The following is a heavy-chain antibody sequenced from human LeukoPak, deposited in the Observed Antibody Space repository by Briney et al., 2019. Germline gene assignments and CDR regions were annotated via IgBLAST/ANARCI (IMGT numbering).Heavy chain of an antibody. Sequence: GGSLRLSCAASGFSFSNYSMNWVRQAPGKGLEWVSSISSSGSYIYSTDSVKGRFTISRDNAKNSLYLQMNSLRAEDTAVYYCARDRGFYDSSVRFDYWGQGTLVTVSS. D-gene: IGHD3-22*01. CDR1: GFSFSNYS. V-gene: IGHV3-21*01. CDR2: ISSSGSYI. CDR3: ARDRGFYDSSVRFDY. J-gene: IGHJ4*02.